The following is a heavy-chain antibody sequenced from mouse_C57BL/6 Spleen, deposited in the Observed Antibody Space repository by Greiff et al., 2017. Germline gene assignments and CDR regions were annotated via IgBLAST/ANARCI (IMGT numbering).Heavy chain of an antibody. D-gene: IGHD2-4*01. CDR3: ARNRGYDYDGAWFAY. CDR1: GFSLTSYG. CDR2: IWSGGST. J-gene: IGHJ3*01. V-gene: IGHV2-2*01. Sequence: QVQLQQSGPGLVQPSQSLSITCTVSGFSLTSYGVHWVRQSPGKGLEWLGVIWSGGSTDYNAAFISRLSISKDNSKSQVFFKMNSLQADDTAIYYCARNRGYDYDGAWFAYWGQGTLVTVSA.